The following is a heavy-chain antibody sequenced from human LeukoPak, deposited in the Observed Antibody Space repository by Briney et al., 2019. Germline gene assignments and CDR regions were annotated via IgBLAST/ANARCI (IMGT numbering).Heavy chain of an antibody. CDR3: ARAGRSSNWDFLDI. CDR2: ISSSSSII. V-gene: IGHV3-48*01. Sequence: GGSLRLSCAASGLTFSSYGMHWVRQAPGKGLEWVSFISSSSSIIYYADSVEGRFTISRDNAKNSLYLQMSSLRAEDTAVFYCARAGRSSNWDFLDIWGQGTMVTVSS. J-gene: IGHJ3*02. CDR1: GLTFSSYG. D-gene: IGHD6-13*01.